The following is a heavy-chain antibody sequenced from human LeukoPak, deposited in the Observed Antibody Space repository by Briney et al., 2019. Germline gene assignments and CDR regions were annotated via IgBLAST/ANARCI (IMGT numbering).Heavy chain of an antibody. CDR3: AKDTYTSSPAGYYYGMDV. D-gene: IGHD6-13*01. CDR2: ISGSGGST. J-gene: IGHJ6*02. V-gene: IGHV3-23*01. CDR1: GFTFSSYA. Sequence: GGSLRLSCAASGFTFSSYAMSWVRQAPGKGLEWVSAISGSGGSTYYADSVKGRFTISRDNSKNTLYLQMNSLRAEDTAVYYCAKDTYTSSPAGYYYGMDVWGQGTTVTVSS.